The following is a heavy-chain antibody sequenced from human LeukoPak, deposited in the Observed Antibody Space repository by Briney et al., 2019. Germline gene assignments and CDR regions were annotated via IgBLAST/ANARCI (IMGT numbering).Heavy chain of an antibody. J-gene: IGHJ5*02. CDR3: ARLTSRNRFDP. D-gene: IGHD3-9*01. V-gene: IGHV4-59*01. CDR2: LFYRWSS. Sequence: SEPLSLPCTASGGPNRNYHVIWLRQTPEKGLEWIGYLFYRWSSSYNPSLNSRVTISIDTSTSQFSLKLSSVTAADTAVYFCARLTSRNRFDPWRQGTLVTV. CDR1: GGPNRNYH.